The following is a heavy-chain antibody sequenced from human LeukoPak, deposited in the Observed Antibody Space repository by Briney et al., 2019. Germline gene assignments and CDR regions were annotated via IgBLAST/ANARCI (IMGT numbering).Heavy chain of an antibody. V-gene: IGHV3-30*03. D-gene: IGHD3-22*01. CDR3: ARGEYYSDTSSYFDY. CDR2: ISYDGSNK. J-gene: IGHJ4*02. CDR1: GFTFSSYG. Sequence: PGGSLRLSCAASGFTFSSYGMNWVRQAPGKGREWVAVISYDGSNKYYADSVKGRFTISRDNSKNTLFVQMSSLRAEDTAVYYCARGEYYSDTSSYFDYWGQGTLVTVSS.